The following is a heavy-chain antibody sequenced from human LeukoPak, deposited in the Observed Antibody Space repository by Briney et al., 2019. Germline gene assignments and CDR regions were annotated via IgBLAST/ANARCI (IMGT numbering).Heavy chain of an antibody. D-gene: IGHD3-22*01. CDR3: ARVREAMIVVAYVAFDI. V-gene: IGHV4-39*07. CDR1: GGSISSSSYY. CDR2: IYYSGST. Sequence: KPSETLSLTCTVSGGSISSSSYYWGWIRQPPGKGLEWIGSIYYSGSTYYNPPLKSRVTISVDTSKNQFSLKLSSVTAADTAVYYCARVREAMIVVAYVAFDIWGQGTMVTVSS. J-gene: IGHJ3*02.